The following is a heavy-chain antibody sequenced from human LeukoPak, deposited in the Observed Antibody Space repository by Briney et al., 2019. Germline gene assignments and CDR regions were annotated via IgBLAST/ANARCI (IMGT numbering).Heavy chain of an antibody. D-gene: IGHD3-22*01. CDR2: ISASGGST. CDR3: AKYRYYEDHHYGMDV. CDR1: GFTFSNYA. J-gene: IGHJ6*02. V-gene: IGHV3-23*01. Sequence: GGSLRLSCAVSGFTFSNYAMNWVRQAPGKGPEWVSGISASGGSTYYADSVKGRFTISRDNSKNTLYLQMSSLRADDTAVYYCAKYRYYEDHHYGMDVWGQGTTVTVSS.